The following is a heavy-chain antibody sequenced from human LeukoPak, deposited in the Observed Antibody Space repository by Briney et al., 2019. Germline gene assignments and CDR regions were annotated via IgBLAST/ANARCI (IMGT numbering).Heavy chain of an antibody. Sequence: SVKVSCKASGGTFSSYAISWVRQAPGQGLEWMGGIIPIFGTANYAQKFQGRVTITTDESTSTAYMELSSLRSEDTAVYYCARDRTRSDPYDFWSGSDAFDIWGQGTMVTVSS. CDR3: ARDRTRSDPYDFWSGSDAFDI. CDR2: IIPIFGTA. V-gene: IGHV1-69*05. J-gene: IGHJ3*02. CDR1: GGTFSSYA. D-gene: IGHD3-3*01.